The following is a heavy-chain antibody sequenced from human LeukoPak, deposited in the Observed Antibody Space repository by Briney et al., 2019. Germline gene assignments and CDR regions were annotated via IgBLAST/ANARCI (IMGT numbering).Heavy chain of an antibody. Sequence: GASVKVSCKASGYTFTSYGISWVRQAPGQGLEWMGWISAYNGNTNYAQKLQGRVTMTTDTSTSTAYMELRSLRSDDTAVYYCARAACLYYDILTGYCTSGGYYMDVWGKGTTVTVSS. V-gene: IGHV1-18*01. CDR2: ISAYNGNT. D-gene: IGHD3-9*01. CDR3: ARAACLYYDILTGYCTSGGYYMDV. J-gene: IGHJ6*03. CDR1: GYTFTSYG.